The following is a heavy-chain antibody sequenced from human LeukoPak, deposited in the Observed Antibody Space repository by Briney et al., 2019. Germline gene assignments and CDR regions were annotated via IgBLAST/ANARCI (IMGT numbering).Heavy chain of an antibody. V-gene: IGHV3-11*01. CDR3: ARTGRGGLRAENWFDP. Sequence: GGSLRLSCAASGFTFSDYYMSWIRQAPGKGLEWVSYISSSGSTMYYADSVKGRFTISRDNAKNSLYLQMNSLRAEDTAVYYCARTGRGGLRAENWFDPWGQGTLVTVSS. CDR2: ISSSGSTM. J-gene: IGHJ5*02. CDR1: GFTFSDYY. D-gene: IGHD4-17*01.